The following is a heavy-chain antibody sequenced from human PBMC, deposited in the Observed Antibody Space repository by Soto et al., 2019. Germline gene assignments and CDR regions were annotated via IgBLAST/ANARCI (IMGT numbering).Heavy chain of an antibody. J-gene: IGHJ6*02. CDR3: AKDMGPPYGSGSYSTYYYGMDV. V-gene: IGHV3-30*18. Sequence: PGGSLRLSCAASGFTFSSYGMHWVRQAPGKGLEWVAVISYDGSNKYYADSVKGRFTISRDNSKNTLYLQMNSLRAEDTAVYYCAKDMGPPYGSGSYSTYYYGMDVWGQGTTVTVPS. D-gene: IGHD3-10*01. CDR2: ISYDGSNK. CDR1: GFTFSSYG.